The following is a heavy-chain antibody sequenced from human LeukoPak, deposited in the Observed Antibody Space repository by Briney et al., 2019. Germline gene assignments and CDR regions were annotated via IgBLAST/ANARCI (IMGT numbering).Heavy chain of an antibody. CDR1: GYSISSGYY. CDR2: IYHSGST. J-gene: IGHJ5*02. CDR3: ARASWRLRGRWFDP. Sequence: PSETLSLTCTVSGYSISSGYYWGWIRQPPGTGLEWIGSIYHSGSTNYNPSLKSRVTISVDTSKNQFSLKLSSVTAADTAVYYCARASWRLRGRWFDPWGQGTLVTVSS. V-gene: IGHV4-38-2*02. D-gene: IGHD1-1*01.